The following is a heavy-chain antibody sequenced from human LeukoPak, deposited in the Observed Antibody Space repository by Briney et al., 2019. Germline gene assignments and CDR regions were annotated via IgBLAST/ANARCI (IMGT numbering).Heavy chain of an antibody. Sequence: GGSLRLSCAASGFTFSNYWMSWVRQAPGKGLEWVANIKQDESEKYYVDSVKGRFTISRDNAKNSLYLQMNSLRAEDTAVYYCARDPSTQDAFDIWGQGTMVTVSS. CDR2: IKQDESEK. J-gene: IGHJ3*02. CDR1: GFTFSNYW. CDR3: ARDPSTQDAFDI. V-gene: IGHV3-7*03.